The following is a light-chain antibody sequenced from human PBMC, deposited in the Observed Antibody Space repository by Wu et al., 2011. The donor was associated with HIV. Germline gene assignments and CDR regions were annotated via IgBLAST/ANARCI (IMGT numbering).Light chain of an antibody. CDR1: QIIATN. CDR2: DAS. Sequence: VTLSCRASQIIATNLAWYQQKPGQPPRLLIYDASTRATGFPARFSGGGSGTEFTLTISTLQSGDVAVYYCQQYNGWPQTFGQGTKVEI. V-gene: IGKV3-15*01. J-gene: IGKJ1*01. CDR3: QQYNGWPQT.